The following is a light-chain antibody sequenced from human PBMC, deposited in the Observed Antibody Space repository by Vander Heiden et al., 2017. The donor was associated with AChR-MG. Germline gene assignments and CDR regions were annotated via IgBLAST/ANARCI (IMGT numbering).Light chain of an antibody. Sequence: DIQLTQSPSTLSASVGDRVTITCRASQNIDNWLAWYQQKPGQVPKLLIYTTSNLQSGVPSRFVGSGSGTEFTLTISSLQPEDFATYYCQQYTPSSRTFGQGTKVDIK. CDR2: TTS. V-gene: IGKV1-5*03. J-gene: IGKJ1*01. CDR1: QNIDNW. CDR3: QQYTPSSRT.